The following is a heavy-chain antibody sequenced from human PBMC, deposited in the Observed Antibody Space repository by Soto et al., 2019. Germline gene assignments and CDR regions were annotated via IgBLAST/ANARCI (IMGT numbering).Heavy chain of an antibody. J-gene: IGHJ3*02. CDR1: GYTFTGYY. CDR2: INPNSGGT. D-gene: IGHD5-18*01. Sequence: SVKVSCEASGYTFTGYYMHWARQAPVQGLEWMGWINPNSGGTNYAQKFQGWVTMTRDTSISTAYMELSRLRSDDTAVYYCARVTVGYSYGYAFDIWGQGTMVTVSS. V-gene: IGHV1-2*04. CDR3: ARVTVGYSYGYAFDI.